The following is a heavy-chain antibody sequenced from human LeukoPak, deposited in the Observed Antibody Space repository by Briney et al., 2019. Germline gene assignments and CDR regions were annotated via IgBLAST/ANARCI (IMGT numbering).Heavy chain of an antibody. CDR2: ISASGDST. CDR1: GFTFSSYA. V-gene: IGHV3-23*01. J-gene: IGHJ4*02. Sequence: GGSLRLSCAASGFTFSSYAMSWVRQAPGKGLEWVSAISASGDSTYYADSVKGRFTISRDNAKNSLYLQMNSLRAEDTAVYYCARYRIQLVAGYFDYWGQGTLVTASS. D-gene: IGHD6-6*01. CDR3: ARYRIQLVAGYFDY.